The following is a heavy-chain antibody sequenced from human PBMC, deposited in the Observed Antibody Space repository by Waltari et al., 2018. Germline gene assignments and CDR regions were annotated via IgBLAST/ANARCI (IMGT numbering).Heavy chain of an antibody. CDR1: GGSISSYY. V-gene: IGHV4-59*01. CDR2: IYYSGST. CDR3: ARLTITAYYFDY. Sequence: QVQLQESGPGLVKPSETLSLTCTVSGGSISSYYWSWIRQPPGKGLEWIGYIYYSGSTNYNPFLKSRVTISVDTSKNQFSLKLSSVTAADTAVYYCARLTITAYYFDYWGQGTLVTVSS. D-gene: IGHD1-20*01. J-gene: IGHJ4*02.